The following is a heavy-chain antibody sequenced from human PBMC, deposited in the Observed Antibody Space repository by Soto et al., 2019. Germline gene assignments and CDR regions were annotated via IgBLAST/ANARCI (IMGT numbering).Heavy chain of an antibody. CDR1: GFTVSNNY. Sequence: ESGGGLVQPGGSLRLSCAASGFTVSNNYMTWVRQAPGKGLEWVSLIYSRGGTDYADSVKGRFTISRDNSKNMVYLQMNSLRVEDTAVYYCARGGSGSQTVGYWGQGARVTVSS. V-gene: IGHV3-66*01. J-gene: IGHJ4*02. D-gene: IGHD1-26*01. CDR2: IYSRGGT. CDR3: ARGGSGSQTVGY.